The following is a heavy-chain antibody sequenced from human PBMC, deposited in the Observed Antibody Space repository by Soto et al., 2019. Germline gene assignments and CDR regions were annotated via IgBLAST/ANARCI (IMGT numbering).Heavy chain of an antibody. Sequence: GGSLRLSCAASGFTFTHYRIHWVRQAPGKGLVWVSRVNSDGSSTNYADAVKGRFTISRDNSKNTLFLHMSNLRAEDTAMYYCTIVRVADSALDHWGQGTLVTVSS. V-gene: IGHV3-74*01. CDR3: TIVRVADSALDH. D-gene: IGHD3-10*02. J-gene: IGHJ4*02. CDR1: GFTFTHYR. CDR2: VNSDGSST.